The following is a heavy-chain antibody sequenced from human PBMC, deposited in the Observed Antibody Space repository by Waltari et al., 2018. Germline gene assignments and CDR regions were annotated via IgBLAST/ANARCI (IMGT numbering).Heavy chain of an antibody. CDR2: VSGSGATT. V-gene: IGHV3-23*01. CDR3: AKAFRGYSGSYFDI. Sequence: EVQLLESGGGLVQPGGSLRLSCAASGFSFGGFGRNWVRQAPGKGLEWVSGVSGSGATTYYADSVRGRFTVSRDNNRNTMYLQMNSLRAEDTAVYYCAKAFRGYSGSYFDIWGRGTLVAVSA. J-gene: IGHJ4*02. D-gene: IGHD5-12*01. CDR1: GFSFGGFG.